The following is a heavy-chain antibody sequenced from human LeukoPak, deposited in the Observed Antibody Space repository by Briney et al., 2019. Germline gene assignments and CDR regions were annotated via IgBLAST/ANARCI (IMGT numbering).Heavy chain of an antibody. CDR2: IIPIFGIA. CDR3: EAACSGGSCPDFDY. CDR1: GYTFTSYG. D-gene: IGHD2-15*01. J-gene: IGHJ4*02. V-gene: IGHV1-69*04. Sequence: ASVKVSCKASGYTFTSYGISWVRQAPGQGLEWMGRIIPIFGIANYAQKFQGRVTITADKSTSTAYMELSSLRSEDTAVYYCEAACSGGSCPDFDYWGQGTLVTVSS.